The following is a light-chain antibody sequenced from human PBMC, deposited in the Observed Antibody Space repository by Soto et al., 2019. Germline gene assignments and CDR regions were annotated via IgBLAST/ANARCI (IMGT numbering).Light chain of an antibody. CDR2: ANN. CDR3: QSYDRSMSGSGV. Sequence: QSVLTQPPSVSGAPGQRVTISCSGSSSNIGAGYDVHWYQQLPGTAPKLLISANNIRPSGVPDRFSGSKSGTSASLAITGRQAEDEADYYCQSYDRSMSGSGVFGGGTKVTVL. CDR1: SSNIGAGYD. V-gene: IGLV1-40*01. J-gene: IGLJ3*02.